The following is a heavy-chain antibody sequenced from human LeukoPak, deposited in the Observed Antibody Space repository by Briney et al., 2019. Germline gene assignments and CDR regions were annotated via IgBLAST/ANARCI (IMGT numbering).Heavy chain of an antibody. CDR3: ARDGGAMITFGGAPRWFDP. CDR2: IYYSGST. D-gene: IGHD3-16*01. CDR1: GGSISSSSFY. Sequence: SETLSLTCTVSGGSISSSSFYWGWIRQPPGKGLEWIGSIYYSGSTYYNPSLKSRVTISVDTSKNQFSLKLSSVTAADTAVYYCARDGGAMITFGGAPRWFDPWGQGTLVTVSS. V-gene: IGHV4-39*07. J-gene: IGHJ5*02.